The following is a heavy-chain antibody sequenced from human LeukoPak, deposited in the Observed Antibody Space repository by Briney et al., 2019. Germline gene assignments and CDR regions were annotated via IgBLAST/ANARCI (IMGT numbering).Heavy chain of an antibody. D-gene: IGHD6-13*01. CDR3: ARDEEASSRWPRYGMDF. CDR1: GYSFSDYY. J-gene: IGHJ6*02. Sequence: ASVKFADIASGYSFSDYYMHWVRQAPGQGLEWMGWINPNTGGTNYAQKFQGRVTITRDTSIRTIYMEMSRLRPDDTAVYYCARDEEASSRWPRYGMDFWGQGTPVTVSS. V-gene: IGHV1-2*02. CDR2: INPNTGGT.